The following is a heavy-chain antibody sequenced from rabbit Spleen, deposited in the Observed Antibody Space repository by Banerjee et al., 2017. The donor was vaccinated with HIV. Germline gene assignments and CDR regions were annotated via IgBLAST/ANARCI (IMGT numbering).Heavy chain of an antibody. V-gene: IGHV1S45*01. CDR2: IDTNDGDT. Sequence: LEESGGGLVKPGGTLTLTCTVAGCSFSSNCICWVRQAPGKGLEWIACIDTNDGDTDYANWPKGRFTISTTSSTTLILQLTSLTAADTATYFCARNYVNAFDPWGQGTLVTVS. D-gene: IGHD1-1*01. CDR3: ARNYVNAFDP. J-gene: IGHJ2*01. CDR1: GCSFSSNC.